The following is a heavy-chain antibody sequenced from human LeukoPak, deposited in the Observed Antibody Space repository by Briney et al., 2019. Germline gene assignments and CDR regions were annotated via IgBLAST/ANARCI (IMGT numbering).Heavy chain of an antibody. Sequence: ASVKVSCKASGGTFSSYAISWVRQAPGQGLEWMGWISAYNGNTNYAQKLQGRVTMTTDTSTSTAYMELRSLRSEDTAVYYCARDGDAYCGGDCYIDYWGQGTLVTVSS. CDR2: ISAYNGNT. CDR1: GGTFSSYA. CDR3: ARDGDAYCGGDCYIDY. D-gene: IGHD2-21*02. J-gene: IGHJ4*02. V-gene: IGHV1-18*01.